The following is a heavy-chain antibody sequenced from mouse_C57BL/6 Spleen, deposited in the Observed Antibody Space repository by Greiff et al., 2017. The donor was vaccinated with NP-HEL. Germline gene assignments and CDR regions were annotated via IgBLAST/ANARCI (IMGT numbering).Heavy chain of an antibody. CDR3: ARREYDYDGTPYAMDY. CDR1: GYTFTDYN. D-gene: IGHD2-4*01. J-gene: IGHJ4*01. V-gene: IGHV1-18*01. Sequence: EVQLQQSGPELVKPGASVKIPCKASGYTFTDYNMDWVKQSHGKSLEWIGDINPNNGGTIYNQKFKGKATLTVDKSSSTAYMELRSLTSEDTAVYYCARREYDYDGTPYAMDYWGQGTSVTVSS. CDR2: INPNNGGT.